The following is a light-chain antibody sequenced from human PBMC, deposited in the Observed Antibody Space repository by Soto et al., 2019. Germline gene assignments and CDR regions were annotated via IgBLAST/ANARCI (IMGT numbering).Light chain of an antibody. Sequence: QSALTQPASVSGSPGQSITISCTGSSSDIGDYNYVSWFQQHPGKAPKLIIYEVSSRPSGVSNRFSGSKSATAASLTISGLQTEDEADYYCTSHTAGCTWVFGAGTKLTVL. CDR3: TSHTAGCTWV. CDR1: SSDIGDYNY. CDR2: EVS. J-gene: IGLJ3*02. V-gene: IGLV2-14*01.